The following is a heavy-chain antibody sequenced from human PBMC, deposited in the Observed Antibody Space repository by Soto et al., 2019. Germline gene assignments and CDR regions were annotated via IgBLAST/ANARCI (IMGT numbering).Heavy chain of an antibody. CDR3: GRDLIGRHVTDV. CDR1: CGSIRIYY. Sequence: SETRSLTCTVSCGSIRIYYWTWIRQPPGKALEWIGYISDTGSTNDNPSLKGRVTMSVDPSKNQFSLNLTSVTAADTAVYYCGRDLIGRHVTDVWGQGTTVTVSS. V-gene: IGHV4-59*01. J-gene: IGHJ6*02. CDR2: ISDTGST. D-gene: IGHD2-15*01.